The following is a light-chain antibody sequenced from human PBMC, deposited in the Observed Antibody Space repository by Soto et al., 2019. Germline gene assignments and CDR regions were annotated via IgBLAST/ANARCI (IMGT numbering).Light chain of an antibody. CDR1: SSNI. V-gene: IGLV1-51*01. J-gene: IGLJ2*01. CDR3: GMWDSSLGVVV. CDR2: DNN. Sequence: QSVLTQPPSGSAAPGQKVTISCSGSSSNIVSWYHQLPGTAPKLLIYDNNKRPSGIPDRFSGSKSGTSGTLGITGLQTGDGDDYYCGMWDSSLGVVVFVGGTKLTVL.